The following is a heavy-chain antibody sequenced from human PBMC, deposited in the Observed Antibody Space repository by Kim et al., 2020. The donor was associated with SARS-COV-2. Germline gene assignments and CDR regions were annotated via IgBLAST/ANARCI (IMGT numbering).Heavy chain of an antibody. D-gene: IGHD1-26*01. CDR3: AKDRGGSYYWAFDY. V-gene: IGHV3-23*01. CDR1: GFTFSSYA. J-gene: IGHJ4*02. CDR2: ISGSGGST. Sequence: GGSLRLSCAASGFTFSSYAMSWIRQAPGKGLEWVSAISGSGGSTYYADSVKGRFTISRDNSKNTLYLQMNSLRAEDTAVYYCAKDRGGSYYWAFDYWGQGTLVTVSS.